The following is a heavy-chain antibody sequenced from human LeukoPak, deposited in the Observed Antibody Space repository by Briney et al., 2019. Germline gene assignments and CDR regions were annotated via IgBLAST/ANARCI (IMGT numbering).Heavy chain of an antibody. CDR3: ARDPWFYYESSGYSQA. V-gene: IGHV4-61*02. D-gene: IGHD3-22*01. J-gene: IGHJ4*02. CDR2: MYTSGNT. CDR1: GGSISSGGYY. Sequence: SQTLSLTCTVSGGSISSGGYYWSWIRQPAGKGLEWIGRMYTSGNTNYNPSLKSRATISVDTSKNQFSLELSSVTAADTAVYYCARDPWFYYESSGYSQAWGQGILVTVSS.